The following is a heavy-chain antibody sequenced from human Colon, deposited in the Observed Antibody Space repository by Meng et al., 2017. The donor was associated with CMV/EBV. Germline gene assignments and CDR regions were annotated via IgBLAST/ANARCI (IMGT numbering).Heavy chain of an antibody. V-gene: IGHV3-74*01. CDR1: GFSFTTYW. CDR3: ARRAENQLNGWYYGMDV. Sequence: GGSLRLSCTASGFSFTTYWMHWVRQVPGGGLMWVSRINNGSTTDYAESVKGRFTISRDKAKNTVYLQMNSLRAEDTAVYYCARRAENQLNGWYYGMDVWGQGTAVTVSS. J-gene: IGHJ6*02. CDR2: INNGSTT. D-gene: IGHD6-19*01.